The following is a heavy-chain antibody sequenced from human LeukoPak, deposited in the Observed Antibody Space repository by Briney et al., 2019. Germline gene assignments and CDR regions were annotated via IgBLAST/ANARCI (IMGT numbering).Heavy chain of an antibody. J-gene: IGHJ4*02. V-gene: IGHV3-21*01. Sequence: PGGSLRLSCAASGFTFSSYALNWVRQAPGKGLEWVSSISGSNSYIYYADSVKGRFTISRDNAKNSLYLQMNSLRAEDTAVYYCAEWYADYWGQGTLVTVSS. D-gene: IGHD3-3*01. CDR2: ISGSNSYI. CDR3: AEWYADY. CDR1: GFTFSSYA.